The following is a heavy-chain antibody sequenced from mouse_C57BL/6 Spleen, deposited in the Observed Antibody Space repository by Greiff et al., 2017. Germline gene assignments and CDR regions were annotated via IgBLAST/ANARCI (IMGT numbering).Heavy chain of an antibody. V-gene: IGHV1-47*01. J-gene: IGHJ4*01. Sequence: VQRVESGAELVKPGASVKMSCKASGYTFTTYPIEWMKQNHGKSLEWIGNFHPYNDDTKYNEKFKGKATLTVEKSSSTVYLELSRLTTDDSAVYYCARGGHGGAMDDWGQGTTVTVSS. CDR3: ARGGHGGAMDD. D-gene: IGHD3-3*01. CDR1: GYTFTTYP. CDR2: FHPYNDDT.